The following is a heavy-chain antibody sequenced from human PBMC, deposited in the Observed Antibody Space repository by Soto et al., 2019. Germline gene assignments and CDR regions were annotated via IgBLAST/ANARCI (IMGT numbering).Heavy chain of an antibody. J-gene: IGHJ4*02. V-gene: IGHV1-69*02. Sequence: QVQLVQSGAEVKKPGSSVKVSCKASGGTFSSYTISWVRQAPGQGLEWMGRIIPILGIANYAQKFQGRVTITADKSTRTAYMELSSLRSEDTAVYYCARSQPNRYCSGGSCYSYDYWGQGTLVTVSS. D-gene: IGHD2-15*01. CDR1: GGTFSSYT. CDR2: IIPILGIA. CDR3: ARSQPNRYCSGGSCYSYDY.